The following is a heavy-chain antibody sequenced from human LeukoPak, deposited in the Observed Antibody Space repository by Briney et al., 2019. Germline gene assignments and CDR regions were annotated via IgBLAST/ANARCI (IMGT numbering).Heavy chain of an antibody. V-gene: IGHV3-15*01. Sequence: PGGSLRLSCTASGFTFSSVWMTWVRRAPGKGLEWVGRIKSRTDGETTGYAAPVKGRFSISRDDSENTLYLQMNSLKNEDTAVYFCTTVHGAGPVNFDYWGQGSLVTVSS. J-gene: IGHJ4*02. D-gene: IGHD3-16*01. CDR3: TTVHGAGPVNFDY. CDR1: GFTFSSVW. CDR2: IKSRTDGETT.